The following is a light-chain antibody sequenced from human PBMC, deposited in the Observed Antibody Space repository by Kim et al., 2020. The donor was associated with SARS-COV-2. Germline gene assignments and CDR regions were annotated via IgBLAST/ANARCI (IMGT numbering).Light chain of an antibody. J-gene: IGKJ1*01. CDR3: QQYGSLWT. Sequence: LSPGERATLSCRASQSVNSHNFAWYQQKPGQAPRLLIYGTSSSATGIPDRFSGSGSETDFTLTITRLEPDDFAVYYCQQYGSLWTFGQGTKVDIK. V-gene: IGKV3-20*01. CDR1: QSVNSHN. CDR2: GTS.